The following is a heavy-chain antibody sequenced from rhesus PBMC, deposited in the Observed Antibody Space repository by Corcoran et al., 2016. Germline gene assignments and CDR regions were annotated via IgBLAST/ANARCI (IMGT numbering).Heavy chain of an antibody. D-gene: IGHD5-42*01. J-gene: IGHJ2*01. CDR3: ARRGSGWYFDL. V-gene: IGHV4S7*01. Sequence: QVQLQESGPGLVKPSETLSLTCAVPGGSISDSSYWNWIRQPPGRGLEWIGNNYGSSRNTYYNPSLKSQVTISKDTSKNQFSLKLSSVTAADTAVYYCARRGSGWYFDLWGPGTPITISS. CDR2: NYGSSRNT. CDR1: GGSISDSSY.